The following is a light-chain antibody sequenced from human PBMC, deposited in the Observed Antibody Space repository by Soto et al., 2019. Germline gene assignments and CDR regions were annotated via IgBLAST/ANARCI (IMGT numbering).Light chain of an antibody. CDR1: RSDVGAYNY. J-gene: IGLJ2*01. CDR2: EVT. Sequence: QSALTQPASVSGSPGQSIAISCTGTRSDVGAYNYVSWYQQHPGKAPKLMISEVTNRPSGVSDRFSGSKSGNTASLTISGLQAEDEADYYCCSYAGSSTFVVFGGGTKLTVL. CDR3: CSYAGSSTFVV. V-gene: IGLV2-14*01.